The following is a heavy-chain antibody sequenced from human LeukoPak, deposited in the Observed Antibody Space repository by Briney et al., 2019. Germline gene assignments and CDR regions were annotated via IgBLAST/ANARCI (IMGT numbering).Heavy chain of an antibody. CDR3: ARFLSITLVRGGRYYYMDV. Sequence: PSETLSLTCTVSGGSIRGYYWSWIRRPPGKGVEWIGYIYYSGSTDYNPSLKSRVTIAVDTSKNQFSLNLNSVTAADTAVYYCARFLSITLVRGGRYYYMDVWGKGTTATVSS. V-gene: IGHV4-59*01. J-gene: IGHJ6*03. CDR1: GGSIRGYY. CDR2: IYYSGST. D-gene: IGHD3-10*01.